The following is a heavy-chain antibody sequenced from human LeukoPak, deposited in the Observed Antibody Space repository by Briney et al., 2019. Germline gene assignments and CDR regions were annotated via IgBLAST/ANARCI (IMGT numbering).Heavy chain of an antibody. Sequence: ASVKVSCKASGGTFSSYAISWVRQAPGQGLEWMGGIIPIFGTANYAQKFQGRVTITADKSTTTAYMELRSLRSDDTAVYYCARDRGPFDIWGQGTMVTVSS. J-gene: IGHJ3*02. CDR1: GGTFSSYA. CDR2: IIPIFGTA. CDR3: ARDRGPFDI. D-gene: IGHD5-24*01. V-gene: IGHV1-69*06.